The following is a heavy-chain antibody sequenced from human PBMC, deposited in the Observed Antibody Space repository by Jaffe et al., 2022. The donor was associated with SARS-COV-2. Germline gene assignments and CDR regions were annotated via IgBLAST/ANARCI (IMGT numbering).Heavy chain of an antibody. J-gene: IGHJ6*03. CDR3: ARVDIVATRGYYYMDV. D-gene: IGHD5-12*01. Sequence: QVTLRESGPALVKPTQTLTLTCTFSGFSLSTSGMCVSWIRQPPGKALEWLALIDWDDDKYYSTSLKTRLTISKDTSKNQVVLTMTNMDPVDTATYYCARVDIVATRGYYYMDVWGKGTTVTVSS. CDR2: IDWDDDK. CDR1: GFSLSTSGMC. V-gene: IGHV2-70*01.